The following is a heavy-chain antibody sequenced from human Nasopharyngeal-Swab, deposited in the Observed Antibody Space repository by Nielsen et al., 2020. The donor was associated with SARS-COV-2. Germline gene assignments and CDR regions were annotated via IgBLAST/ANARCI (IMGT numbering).Heavy chain of an antibody. Sequence: SESLSLTCTVSGVSISSGGYYWSWIRQHPGKGLEWIGYIYNSGSTYSNPSLKSRVTISVDTSKNQFSLKLSSVTAADTAVYYCARSDSSGWYYFDYWGQGTLVTVSS. J-gene: IGHJ4*02. CDR1: GVSISSGGYY. CDR2: IYNSGST. CDR3: ARSDSSGWYYFDY. V-gene: IGHV4-31*03. D-gene: IGHD6-19*01.